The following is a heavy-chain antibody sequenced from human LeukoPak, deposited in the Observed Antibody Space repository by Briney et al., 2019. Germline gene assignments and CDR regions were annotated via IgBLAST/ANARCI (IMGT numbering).Heavy chain of an antibody. CDR2: ISAYNGNT. J-gene: IGHJ3*02. V-gene: IGHV1-18*01. D-gene: IGHD6-13*01. CDR3: ARDGPLLAAGAFDI. CDR1: GYTFTSYG. Sequence: ASVKVSCKASGYTFTSYGISWVRQAPGQGLEWKGWISAYNGNTNYAQKLQGRVTMTTDTSTSTAYMELRSLRSDDTAVYYCARDGPLLAAGAFDIWGQGTMVTVSS.